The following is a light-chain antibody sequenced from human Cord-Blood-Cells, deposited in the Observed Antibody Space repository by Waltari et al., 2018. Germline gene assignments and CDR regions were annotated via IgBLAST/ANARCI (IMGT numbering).Light chain of an antibody. CDR3: CSYAGSSTWV. CDR1: SSAVGRYNL. Sequence: QSALTQPASVAGSPGQPLTISCTGTSSAVGRYNLVSWYQQHPGKAPKLMIYEGSKRPSGVSNRFSGCKSGNTASLTIAGLQAEDEADYYCCSYAGSSTWVFGGGTKLTVL. J-gene: IGLJ3*02. V-gene: IGLV2-23*01. CDR2: EGS.